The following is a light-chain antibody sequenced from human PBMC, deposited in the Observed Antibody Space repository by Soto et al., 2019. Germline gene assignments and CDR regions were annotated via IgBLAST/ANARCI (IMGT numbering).Light chain of an antibody. CDR1: ETVSSN. CDR3: HQYGGSPGT. J-gene: IGKJ1*01. V-gene: IGKV3-20*01. Sequence: EIVMTQSPATLSVSPGERATLSCRASETVSSNLAWYQQKLGQAPRLLIYGASSRATGVPDRFSGSGSGTDFTLTISRLKPEDFAVYYCHQYGGSPGTLGQGTKV. CDR2: GAS.